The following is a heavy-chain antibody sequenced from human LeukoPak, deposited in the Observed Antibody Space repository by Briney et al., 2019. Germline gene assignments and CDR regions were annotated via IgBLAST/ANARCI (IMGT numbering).Heavy chain of an antibody. Sequence: GGSLRLSCAASGFIFSSYWMHWVRQAPGKGLVWVSRINSDGSSTSYADSVKGRFTISRDNAKNTLYLQMNSLRAEDTAVYYCVRRVVVPAAPYYFDYWGQGTLVTVSS. D-gene: IGHD2-2*01. CDR3: VRRVVVPAAPYYFDY. CDR1: GFIFSSYW. J-gene: IGHJ4*02. CDR2: INSDGSST. V-gene: IGHV3-74*01.